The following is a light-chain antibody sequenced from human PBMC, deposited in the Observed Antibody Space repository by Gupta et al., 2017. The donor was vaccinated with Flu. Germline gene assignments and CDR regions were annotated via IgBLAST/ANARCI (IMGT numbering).Light chain of an antibody. V-gene: IGKV3-20*01. J-gene: IGKJ3*01. Sequence: EIVLTQSPGTLSLSPRERATLSCRASQSVSSNYLDWYQQKPGQAHRLIIYGASSRATGIPDRFSGSGSGTDFTLTISGLEHEDFAVYYWQQDCNFFTFGHGTKVDIK. CDR1: QSVSSNY. CDR2: GAS. CDR3: QQDCNFFT.